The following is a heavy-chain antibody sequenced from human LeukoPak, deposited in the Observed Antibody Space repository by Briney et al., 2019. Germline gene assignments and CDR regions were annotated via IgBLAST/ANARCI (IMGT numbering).Heavy chain of an antibody. Sequence: GGSLRLSCAASGSTFKSYGMHWVRQAPGKGLEWVAYISYDGSKIYHADSVKGRFTISRDNSKNTLYGQMISLGPEDTAVYYCAKGGSASYYDCWGQGTLVTVSS. CDR2: ISYDGSKI. V-gene: IGHV3-30*02. D-gene: IGHD6-19*01. CDR1: GSTFKSYG. CDR3: AKGGSASYYDC. J-gene: IGHJ4*02.